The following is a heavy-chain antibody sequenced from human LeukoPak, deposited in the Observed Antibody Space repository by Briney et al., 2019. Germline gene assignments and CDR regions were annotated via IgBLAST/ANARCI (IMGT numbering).Heavy chain of an antibody. CDR3: AVPPLYSGSYSQVDY. D-gene: IGHD1-26*01. V-gene: IGHV1-58*01. CDR2: IVVGSGNT. CDR1: GFTFTSSA. Sequence: SVKVSCKASGFTFTSSAVQWVRQARGQRLEWIGWIVVGSGNTNYAQKFQERVTITRDMSTSTAYMELSSLRSEDTAVYYCAVPPLYSGSYSQVDYWGQGTLVTVSS. J-gene: IGHJ4*02.